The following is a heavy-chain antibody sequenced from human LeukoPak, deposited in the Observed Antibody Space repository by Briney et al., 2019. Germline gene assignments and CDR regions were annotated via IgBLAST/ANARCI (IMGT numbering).Heavy chain of an antibody. CDR1: RFTFSSCS. CDR2: ISSSSSTI. D-gene: IGHD5-18*01. J-gene: IGHJ6*03. Sequence: PGGSLRLSCAASRFTFSSCSMNWVRQAPGKGLEWVSYISSSSSTIYYADSVKGRFTISRDNAKNSLYLQMNSLRAEDTAVYYCARDGEDTAMVTPIDYYYYMDVWGKGTTVTVSS. CDR3: ARDGEDTAMVTPIDYYYYMDV. V-gene: IGHV3-48*01.